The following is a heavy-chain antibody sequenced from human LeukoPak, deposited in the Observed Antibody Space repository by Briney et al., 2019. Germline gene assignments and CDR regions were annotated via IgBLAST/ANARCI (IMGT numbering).Heavy chain of an antibody. J-gene: IGHJ4*02. D-gene: IGHD3-9*01. Sequence: SETLSLTCTVSGGSISTYYWNWIRQPAGKGLEWIGRIYTSGTTNYNPSLKSRVTISVDTSKNQFSLKLSSVTAADTAVYYCARVKNYLRYFDSYYFDYWGQGTLVTVSS. V-gene: IGHV4-4*07. CDR2: IYTSGTT. CDR3: ARVKNYLRYFDSYYFDY. CDR1: GGSISTYY.